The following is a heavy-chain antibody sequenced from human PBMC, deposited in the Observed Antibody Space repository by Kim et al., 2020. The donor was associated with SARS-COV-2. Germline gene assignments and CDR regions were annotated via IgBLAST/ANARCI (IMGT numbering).Heavy chain of an antibody. V-gene: IGHV3-11*01. J-gene: IGHJ4*02. CDR3: ARDGIDGYNYFDY. Sequence: GGSLRLSCAASGLTFSDYYMSWIRQAPGKGLEWVSYISSSGSTIYYADSVKGRFTISRDNAKNSLYLQMNSLRAEDTAVYYCARDGIDGYNYFDYWGQGTLVTVSS. D-gene: IGHD5-12*01. CDR2: ISSSGSTI. CDR1: GLTFSDYY.